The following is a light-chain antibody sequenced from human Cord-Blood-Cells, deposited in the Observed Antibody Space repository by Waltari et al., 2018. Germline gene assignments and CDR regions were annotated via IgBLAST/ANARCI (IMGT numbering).Light chain of an antibody. Sequence: VIWMTQSPSLLSASTGERVTISCRMSQGISSYLAWYQHNPGKAPELLIYAASTLQSGVPSRFSGSGAGTDFTLTISCLKSVGFATYDCQQDYICPRTFGQGTNVEIK. CDR1: QGISSY. CDR2: AAS. V-gene: IGKV1D-8*01. J-gene: IGKJ1*01. CDR3: QQDYICPRT.